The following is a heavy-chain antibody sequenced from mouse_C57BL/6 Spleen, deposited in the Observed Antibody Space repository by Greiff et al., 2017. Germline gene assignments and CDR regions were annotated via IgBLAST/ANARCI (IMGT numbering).Heavy chain of an antibody. Sequence: VQLQQSGAELARPGASVKMSCKASGFTFTSYTMHWVKQRPGQGLEWIGYINPSSGYTKYNQKFKDKATLTADKSSSTAYMQLSSLTSEDSAVYYCVSSCTLDYWGQGTSVTVSS. CDR3: VSSCTLDY. J-gene: IGHJ4*01. V-gene: IGHV1-4*01. CDR2: INPSSGYT. CDR1: GFTFTSYT.